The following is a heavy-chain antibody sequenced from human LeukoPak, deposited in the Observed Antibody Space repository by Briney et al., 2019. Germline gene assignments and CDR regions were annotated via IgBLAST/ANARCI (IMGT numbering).Heavy chain of an antibody. CDR2: ISGSGVNT. V-gene: IGHV3-23*01. Sequence: PGGSLRLSCAASGFTFSSYAMNWVRQAPGKGLEWVSTISGSGVNTYFADSVKGRFTVSRDNPKNTLYLQMNTLRAEDTAVYYCAKTPGYGDYSMDVWGKGTRVTVSS. CDR1: GFTFSSYA. J-gene: IGHJ6*03. D-gene: IGHD4-17*01. CDR3: AKTPGYGDYSMDV.